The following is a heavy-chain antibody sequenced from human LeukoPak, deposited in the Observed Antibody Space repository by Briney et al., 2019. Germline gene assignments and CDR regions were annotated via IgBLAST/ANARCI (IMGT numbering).Heavy chain of an antibody. CDR3: VRHDNGYFHY. CDR2: IYFSGSS. Sequence: SETLSLTCSVSSDSINGYYWSWVRQPPGRGLEWIGYIYFSGSSRYNPSLESRLTLSVATSKNQFSLNLNSVTAADTAVYYCVRHDNGYFHYWGQGTLVTVSS. V-gene: IGHV4-59*08. J-gene: IGHJ4*02. D-gene: IGHD2-8*01. CDR1: SDSINGYY.